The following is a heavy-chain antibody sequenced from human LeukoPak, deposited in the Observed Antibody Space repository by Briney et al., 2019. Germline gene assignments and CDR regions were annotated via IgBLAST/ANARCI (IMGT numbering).Heavy chain of an antibody. CDR2: IYPRDGST. J-gene: IGHJ4*02. V-gene: IGHV1-46*01. D-gene: IGHD3-10*01. CDR1: GYTFTSNY. Sequence: ASVKVSCKASGYTFTSNYIHWVRQAPGQGLEWMGMIYPRDGSTSYAQKFQGRVTMTRDTSTSTVYMELSSLRSEDTAVYYCARDPHGSGSSGGYLFDYWGQGTLVTVSS. CDR3: ARDPHGSGSSGGYLFDY.